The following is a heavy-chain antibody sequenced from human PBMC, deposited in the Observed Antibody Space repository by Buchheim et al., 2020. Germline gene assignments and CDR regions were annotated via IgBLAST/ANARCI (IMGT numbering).Heavy chain of an antibody. CDR1: GGSVSSGSYY. V-gene: IGHV4-61*01. D-gene: IGHD3-9*01. CDR3: ARQYYDILTGSYDAFDI. CDR2: IYYSGST. Sequence: QVQLQESGPGLVKPSETLSLTCTVSGGSVSSGSYYWSWIRQPPGKGLEWIGYIYYSGSTNYNPSLKSRVTISVDTSKNQFSLKLSSVTAADTAVYYCARQYYDILTGSYDAFDIWGQGT. J-gene: IGHJ3*02.